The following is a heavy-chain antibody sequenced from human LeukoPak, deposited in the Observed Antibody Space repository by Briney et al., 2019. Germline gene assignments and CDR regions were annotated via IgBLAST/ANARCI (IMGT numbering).Heavy chain of an antibody. Sequence: GGSLRLSCAASGFTVSNNYMSWVRQAPGTGLEWVSVIYSGGSTYYADSVKGRFTISRDNSKNTLYLQMNGLRAEDTAVYYCARVPSYYDSSGYLDYWGQGTLVTVSS. D-gene: IGHD3-22*01. CDR1: GFTVSNNY. V-gene: IGHV3-53*01. CDR2: IYSGGST. CDR3: ARVPSYYDSSGYLDY. J-gene: IGHJ4*02.